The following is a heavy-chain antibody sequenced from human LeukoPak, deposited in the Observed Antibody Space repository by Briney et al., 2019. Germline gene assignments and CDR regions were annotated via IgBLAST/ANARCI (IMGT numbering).Heavy chain of an antibody. V-gene: IGHV3-21*01. Sequence: GGSLRLSCAASGFTFSSYSMNWVRQAPGKGLEWVSSISSSSSYIYYADSVKGRFTISRDNAKNSLYLQMNSLRAEDTAVYYCARDGPTVAGLAFDTWGQGTMVTVSS. CDR3: ARDGPTVAGLAFDT. J-gene: IGHJ3*02. CDR1: GFTFSSYS. D-gene: IGHD6-19*01. CDR2: ISSSSSYI.